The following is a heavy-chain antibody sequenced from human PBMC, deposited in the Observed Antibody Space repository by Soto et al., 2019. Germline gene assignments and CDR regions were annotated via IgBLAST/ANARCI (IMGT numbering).Heavy chain of an antibody. CDR3: ARVSLVGPSGGRYFDY. CDR1: GFTFSARY. D-gene: IGHD1-26*01. CDR2: IKNKANSYTT. V-gene: IGHV3-72*01. J-gene: IGHJ4*02. Sequence: PGGSLRLSCAASGFTFSARYMDWVRQAPGKGLEWVGRIKNKANSYTTEYAASVEGRFTISREDSQNSLYLQMNSLKTEDTAVYYCARVSLVGPSGGRYFDYWGQGSQVAVSS.